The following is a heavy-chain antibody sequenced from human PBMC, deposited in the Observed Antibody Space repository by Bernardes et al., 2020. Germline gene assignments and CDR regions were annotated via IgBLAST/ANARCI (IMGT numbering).Heavy chain of an antibody. CDR1: GYTFTSYD. D-gene: IGHD3-3*01. CDR2: MNPNSGNT. J-gene: IGHJ6*02. V-gene: IGHV1-8*01. CDR3: ARGLRFLEADYYYYYGMDV. Sequence: ASVKVSCKASGYTFTSYDINWVRQDTGQGLEWMGWMNPNSGNTGYAQKFQGRVTMTRNTSISTAYMELSSLRSEDTAVYYCARGLRFLEADYYYYYGMDVWGQGTTVTVSS.